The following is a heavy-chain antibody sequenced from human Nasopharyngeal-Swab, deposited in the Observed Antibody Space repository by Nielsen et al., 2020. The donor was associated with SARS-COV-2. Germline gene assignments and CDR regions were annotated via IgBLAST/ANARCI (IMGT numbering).Heavy chain of an antibody. D-gene: IGHD2-15*01. J-gene: IGHJ6*02. CDR3: ASPYPYCSGGSCYTGRYYYGMDV. Sequence: GESLKISCAASGFTFSSYAMSWVRQAPGKGLEWVSAISGSGGSTYYADSVKGRFTISRDNSKNTLYLQMNSLRAEDTAVYYCASPYPYCSGGSCYTGRYYYGMDVWGQGTTATVSS. CDR2: ISGSGGST. CDR1: GFTFSSYA. V-gene: IGHV3-23*01.